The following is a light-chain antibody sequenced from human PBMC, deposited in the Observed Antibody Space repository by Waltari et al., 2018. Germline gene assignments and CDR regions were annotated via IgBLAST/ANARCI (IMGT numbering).Light chain of an antibody. J-gene: IGKJ1*01. Sequence: RATPPCRASQSLGSYLAWYQQKPGQAPRLLILDASSRAAGTPVRFSGSGSGTDFTLSISSLEPEDFAVYYCQQRTSWPPWTFGQGTKVE. V-gene: IGKV3-11*01. CDR3: QQRTSWPPWT. CDR1: QSLGSY. CDR2: DAS.